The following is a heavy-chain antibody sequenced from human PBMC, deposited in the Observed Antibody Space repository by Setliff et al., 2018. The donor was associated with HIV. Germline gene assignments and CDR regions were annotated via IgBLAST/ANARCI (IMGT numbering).Heavy chain of an antibody. D-gene: IGHD2-2*01. CDR3: ARMDSSTWPDYYFYGMDV. CDR1: GGSISGSV. Sequence: PSETLSLTCTVSGGSISGSVWSWIRQPPGEGLEFVGYIYYMGRTTYNPSLKSRLTISVDKSKSQFSLKVRSVTAADTAVYYCARMDSSTWPDYYFYGMDVWGQGTTVTVSS. J-gene: IGHJ6*02. CDR2: IYYMGRT. V-gene: IGHV4-59*01.